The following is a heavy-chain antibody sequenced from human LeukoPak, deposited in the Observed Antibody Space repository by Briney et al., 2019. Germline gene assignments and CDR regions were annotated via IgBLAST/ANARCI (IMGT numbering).Heavy chain of an antibody. CDR3: ARDQEDTAPDY. D-gene: IGHD5-18*01. CDR2: ISYDGSNK. CDR1: GFTFSNYG. Sequence: QPGRSLRLSCAASGFTFSNYGMHWVRQAPGKGLEWVAVISYDGSNKYYADSVKGRFTISRDNSKNTLYLQMNSLRAEDTAVYYCARDQEDTAPDYWGQGTLVTVSS. V-gene: IGHV3-30*03. J-gene: IGHJ4*02.